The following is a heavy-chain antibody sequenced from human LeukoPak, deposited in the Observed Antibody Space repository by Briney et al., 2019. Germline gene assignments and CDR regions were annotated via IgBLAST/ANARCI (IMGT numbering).Heavy chain of an antibody. V-gene: IGHV4-39*07. CDR2: IYYSGST. J-gene: IGHJ4*02. Sequence: PSETLSLTCTVSGGSISSSGYYWGWIRQPPGKGLEWIGSIYYSGSTYYNPSLKSRVTISVDTSKNQFSLKLSSVTAADTAVYYCAREEGAAVGYWGQGTLVTVSS. CDR3: AREEGAAVGY. CDR1: GGSISSSGYY. D-gene: IGHD6-13*01.